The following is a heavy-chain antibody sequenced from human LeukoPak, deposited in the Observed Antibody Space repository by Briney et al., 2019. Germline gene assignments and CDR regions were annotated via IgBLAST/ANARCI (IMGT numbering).Heavy chain of an antibody. CDR1: GYTFTGYY. J-gene: IGHJ4*02. D-gene: IGHD6-6*01. V-gene: IGHV1-2*02. Sequence: GASVKVSCRASGYTFTGYYMHWVRQAPGQGLEWMGWINPNSGGTNYAQKFQGRVTMTRDTSISTAYMELSRLRSDDTAVYYCARDRTRYSSSDYWGQGTLVTVSS. CDR2: INPNSGGT. CDR3: ARDRTRYSSSDY.